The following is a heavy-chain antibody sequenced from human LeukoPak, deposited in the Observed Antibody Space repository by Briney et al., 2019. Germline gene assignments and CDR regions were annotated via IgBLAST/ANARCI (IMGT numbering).Heavy chain of an antibody. Sequence: GRSLRLSCAASGFTFRSHGMHWVRQAPGKGLEWVTVIWYDGSNKYYAVSVKGRFTISRDNSKNTLYLQMNSLRAEDTAVYYCARDRQARYFDTWGQGTLVTVSS. J-gene: IGHJ4*02. V-gene: IGHV3-33*01. CDR3: ARDRQARYFDT. CDR2: IWYDGSNK. CDR1: GFTFRSHG.